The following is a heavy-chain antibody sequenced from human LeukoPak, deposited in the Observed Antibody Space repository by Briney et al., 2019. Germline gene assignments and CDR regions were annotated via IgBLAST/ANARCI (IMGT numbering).Heavy chain of an antibody. V-gene: IGHV3-23*01. CDR2: ISGSGGST. D-gene: IGHD6-19*01. CDR1: GFTFSSSS. Sequence: PGGSLRLSCAASGFTFSSSSMSWVRQAPGKGLEWVSAISGSGGSTDYADSVKGRFTISRDNSKNTLYLQINSLRAEDTAVYYCAKGSGWYVWGQGTLVTVSS. J-gene: IGHJ4*02. CDR3: AKGSGWYV.